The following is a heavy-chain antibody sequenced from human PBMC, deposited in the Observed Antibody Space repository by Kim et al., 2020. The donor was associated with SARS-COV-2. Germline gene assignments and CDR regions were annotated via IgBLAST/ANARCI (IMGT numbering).Heavy chain of an antibody. CDR1: GFTFSSYS. J-gene: IGHJ6*02. Sequence: GGSLRLSCAASGFTFSSYSMNWVRQAPGKGLEWVSSISSSSSYIYYADSVKGRFTISRDNAKNSLYLQMNSLRAEDTAVYYCARDRVVVVAAETDRSYYYYGMDVWGQGTTVTVSS. CDR3: ARDRVVVVAAETDRSYYYYGMDV. D-gene: IGHD2-15*01. V-gene: IGHV3-21*01. CDR2: ISSSSSYI.